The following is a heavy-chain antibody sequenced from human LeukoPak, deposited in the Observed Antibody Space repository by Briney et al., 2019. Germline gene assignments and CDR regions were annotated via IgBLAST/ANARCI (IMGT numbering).Heavy chain of an antibody. J-gene: IGHJ4*02. V-gene: IGHV4-34*01. CDR1: GGSFSGYY. CDR2: INHSGST. CDR3: ARGRGYNAFDY. D-gene: IGHD5-24*01. Sequence: PSETLSLTCAVYGGSFSGYYWSWICQPPGKGLEWIGEINHSGSTNYNASLRSRVTISVDTSKNQFSLKLNSVTAADTAVFYCARGRGYNAFDYWGQGTLVTVSS.